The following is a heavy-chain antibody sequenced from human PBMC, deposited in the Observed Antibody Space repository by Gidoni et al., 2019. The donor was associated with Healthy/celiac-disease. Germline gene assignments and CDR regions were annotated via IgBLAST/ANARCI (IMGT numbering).Heavy chain of an antibody. CDR1: GFTFGDYA. Sequence: EVQLVESGGGLVKPGRSLRLSCPASGFTFGDYAMSWFRQAPGKGLEWVGFIRSKAYGGTTEYAASVKGRFTISRDDSKSIAYLQMNSLKTEDTAVYYCTRDDYGDYGYYYYGMDVWGQGTTVTVSS. D-gene: IGHD4-17*01. J-gene: IGHJ6*02. CDR3: TRDDYGDYGYYYYGMDV. CDR2: IRSKAYGGTT. V-gene: IGHV3-49*05.